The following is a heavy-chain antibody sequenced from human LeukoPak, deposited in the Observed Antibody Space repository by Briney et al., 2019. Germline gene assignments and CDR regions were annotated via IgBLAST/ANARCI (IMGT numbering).Heavy chain of an antibody. Sequence: ASVKVSCKASGYTFTGYYMHWVRQAPGQGLEWMGWINPNSGGTNYAQKFQGRVTMTRDTSISTAYMELSRLRSDDTAVYYCARAEYVVVPAAIGYWGQGTLVTASS. CDR2: INPNSGGT. CDR3: ARAEYVVVPAAIGY. J-gene: IGHJ4*02. V-gene: IGHV1-2*02. D-gene: IGHD2-2*01. CDR1: GYTFTGYY.